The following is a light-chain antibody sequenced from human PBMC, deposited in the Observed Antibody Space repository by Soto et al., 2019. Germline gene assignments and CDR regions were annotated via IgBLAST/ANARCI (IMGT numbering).Light chain of an antibody. CDR2: AAS. J-gene: IGKJ5*01. V-gene: IGKV1-9*01. CDR1: QGISSY. CDR3: QQLNSYPQIT. Sequence: IQLTQSPSSLSASVGDRVTITCRASQGISSYLAWYQQKPGKAPKLLIYAASTLQSGVPSRFSGSGSGTDFTLTISSLQPEDFVTYYCQQLNSYPQITFGQGTRLEIK.